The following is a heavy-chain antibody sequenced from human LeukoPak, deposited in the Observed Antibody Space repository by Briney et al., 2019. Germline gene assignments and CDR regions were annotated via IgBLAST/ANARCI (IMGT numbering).Heavy chain of an antibody. CDR2: FHRRGST. CDR1: GYVISKGYY. CDR3: ARLRGEYYFDY. Sequence: SVTLSLTCAVSGYVISKGYYWGWIRQPPGEGLVGIGMFHRRGSTYYNRSLKSRVLISLVTSKNQFSLKLSSVTAADTAVYYWARLRGEYYFDYWGQGTLVTVSS. J-gene: IGHJ4*02. D-gene: IGHD3-16*01. V-gene: IGHV4-38-2*01.